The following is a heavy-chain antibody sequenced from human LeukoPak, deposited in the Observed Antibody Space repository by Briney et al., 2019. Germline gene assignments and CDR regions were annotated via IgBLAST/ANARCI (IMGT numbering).Heavy chain of an antibody. CDR3: ARSNDSSGYYSWWFDP. D-gene: IGHD3-22*01. CDR2: IYYSGST. J-gene: IGHJ5*02. CDR1: GGSISSGGYY. Sequence: PSETLSLTCTVSGGSISSGGYYWSWIRQHPGKGLEWIGYIYYSGSTYYNPSLKSRVTISVDTSKNQFSLKLSSVTAADTAVYYCARSNDSSGYYSWWFDPWGQGTLVTVSS. V-gene: IGHV4-31*03.